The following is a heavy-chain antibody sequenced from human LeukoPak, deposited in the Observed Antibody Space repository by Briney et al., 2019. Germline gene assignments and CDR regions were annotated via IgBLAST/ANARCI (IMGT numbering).Heavy chain of an antibody. V-gene: IGHV3-30*07. J-gene: IGHJ4*02. CDR1: GFTFSSYT. D-gene: IGHD5-12*01. Sequence: GRSLRLSCAASGFTFSSYTFHWVRQAPGKGLEWVTIISYDGTNKHYAGSVKGRFTISRDNSKNTVYLQMNSLRPEDTAVYYCARDQGHSGYGFGLSDYWGQGTLVTVSS. CDR2: ISYDGTNK. CDR3: ARDQGHSGYGFGLSDY.